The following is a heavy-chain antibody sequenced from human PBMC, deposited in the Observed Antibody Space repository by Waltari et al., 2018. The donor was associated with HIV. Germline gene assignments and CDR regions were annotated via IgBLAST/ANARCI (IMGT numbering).Heavy chain of an antibody. V-gene: IGHV3-49*03. CDR1: GFTFGDYA. D-gene: IGHD2-15*01. CDR2: IRSKAYGGTT. CDR3: TGCSGGSCYLRGFDY. Sequence: EVQLVESGGGFVQPGRSLRLSCTVSGFTFGDYAMSWLRQAPGKGLEWVGFIRSKAYGGTTEYAASVKGRFTISRDDSKSIAYLQMNSLKTEDTAVYYCTGCSGGSCYLRGFDYWGQGTLVTVPS. J-gene: IGHJ4*02.